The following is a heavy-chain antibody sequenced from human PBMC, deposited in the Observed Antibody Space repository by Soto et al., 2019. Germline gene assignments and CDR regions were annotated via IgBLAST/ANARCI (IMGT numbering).Heavy chain of an antibody. Sequence: SVKVSCKTSGGTFSSYAISWVRQAPGQGLEWMGGIIPIFGTANYAQKFQGRVTITADESTSTAYMELSSLRSEDTAVYYCASLGCSSTSCPYDFWSGLYYGMDVWGQGTTVTVSS. CDR2: IIPIFGTA. CDR3: ASLGCSSTSCPYDFWSGLYYGMDV. CDR1: GGTFSSYA. D-gene: IGHD2-2*01. V-gene: IGHV1-69*13. J-gene: IGHJ6*02.